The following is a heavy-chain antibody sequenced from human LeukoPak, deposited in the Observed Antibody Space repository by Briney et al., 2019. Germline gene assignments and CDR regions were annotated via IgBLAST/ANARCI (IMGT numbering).Heavy chain of an antibody. CDR3: ARDEEIIERLGSYFDY. Sequence: SETLSLTCTVSGGSISSYYWSWIRQPAGKGLEWIGRIYTSGSTNYNPSLKSRVTMSVDTSKNQFSLKLSSVTAADTAVYYCARDEEIIERLGSYFDYWGQGTLVTVSS. V-gene: IGHV4-4*07. D-gene: IGHD6-25*01. CDR2: IYTSGST. CDR1: GGSISSYY. J-gene: IGHJ4*02.